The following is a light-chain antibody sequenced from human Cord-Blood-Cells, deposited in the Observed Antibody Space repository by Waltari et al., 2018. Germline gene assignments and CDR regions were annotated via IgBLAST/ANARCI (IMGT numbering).Light chain of an antibody. CDR1: RSAVGSYNL. CDR2: EGS. V-gene: IGLV2-23*01. Sequence: QSALTQPASVSGSPGQSITISCPGTRSAVGSYNLVSWYQQHPGKAPKPMIYEGSKRPSGVSNRFSGSKSGNTASLTISGLQAEDEADYYCCSYAGSSTYVFGTGTKVTVL. J-gene: IGLJ1*01. CDR3: CSYAGSSTYV.